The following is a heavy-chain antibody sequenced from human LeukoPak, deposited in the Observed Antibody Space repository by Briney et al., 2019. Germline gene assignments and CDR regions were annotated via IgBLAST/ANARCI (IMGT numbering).Heavy chain of an antibody. CDR1: GGSISSGSYY. V-gene: IGHV4-61*10. CDR2: IYYSGST. CDR3: AREDVGLHFDY. Sequence: SXTLSLTCTVSGGSISSGSYYWSWIRQPAGKGLEWIGYIYYSGSTNYNPSLKSRVTISVDTSKNQFSLKLSSVTAADTAVYYCAREDVGLHFDYWGQGTLVTVSS. J-gene: IGHJ4*02. D-gene: IGHD2-15*01.